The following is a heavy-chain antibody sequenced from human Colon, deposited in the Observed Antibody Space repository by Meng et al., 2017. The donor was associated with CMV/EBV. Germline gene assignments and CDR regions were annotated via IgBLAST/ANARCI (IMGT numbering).Heavy chain of an antibody. D-gene: IGHD3-10*01. CDR1: GYTFTSYD. Sequence: ASVKVSCKASGYTFTSYDIHWVRQATERGREWMGWMNPDSGATVYVQKFQGRVTMTRDTSRSTAFIELSSLRSDDTAVYFCARGPYGSGSYRFEFWGQGTQVTVSS. V-gene: IGHV1-8*02. CDR3: ARGPYGSGSYRFEF. CDR2: MNPDSGAT. J-gene: IGHJ4*02.